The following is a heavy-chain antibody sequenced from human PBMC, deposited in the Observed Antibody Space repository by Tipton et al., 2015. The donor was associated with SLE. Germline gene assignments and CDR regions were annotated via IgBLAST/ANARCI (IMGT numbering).Heavy chain of an antibody. V-gene: IGHV4-59*01. CDR3: ARVYSSSHPDV. CDR2: IYHSGST. J-gene: IGHJ6*04. D-gene: IGHD6-13*01. Sequence: TLSLTCTVSGGSISGYYWSWIRQPPGKGLEWIGYIYHSGSTNYNPSLKSRVNISVDTSKNQFSLKLSSVTVADTAVYYCARVYSSSHPDVWGKGTTVTVSS. CDR1: GGSISGYY.